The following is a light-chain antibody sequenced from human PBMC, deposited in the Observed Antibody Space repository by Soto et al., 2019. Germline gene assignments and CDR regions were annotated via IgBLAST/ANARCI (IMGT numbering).Light chain of an antibody. J-gene: IGLJ1*01. CDR1: STDVGSYNL. Sequence: QSALTQPASVSGSPGQSITISCTGTSTDVGSYNLVSWFRQHPGEAPKLIVYEGTKRPSGVSNRFSGSKSGNPASLTISGLQAEDEANYYCCSYAGTATVFGTGTKLTVL. CDR2: EGT. V-gene: IGLV2-23*03. CDR3: CSYAGTATV.